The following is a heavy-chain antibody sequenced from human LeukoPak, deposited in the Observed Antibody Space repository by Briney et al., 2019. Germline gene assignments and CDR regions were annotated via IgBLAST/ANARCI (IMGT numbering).Heavy chain of an antibody. D-gene: IGHD3-3*01. CDR3: ARGGITIFGVVTNYYYMDV. CDR2: INHSGST. CDR1: GGSFSGYY. V-gene: IGHV4-34*01. Sequence: SETLSLTCAVYGGSFSGYYWSWIRQPPGKGLVWIGEINHSGSTNYNPSLKSRVTISVDTSKNQFSLKLSSVTAADTAVYYCARGGITIFGVVTNYYYMDVWGKGTTVTVSS. J-gene: IGHJ6*03.